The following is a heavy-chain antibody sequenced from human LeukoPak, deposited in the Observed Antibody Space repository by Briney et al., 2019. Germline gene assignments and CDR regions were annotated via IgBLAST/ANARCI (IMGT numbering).Heavy chain of an antibody. CDR1: GGSISSYY. Sequence: PSETLSLTCTVSGGSISSYYWSWIRQPPGKGLEWIGYIYTSGSTNYNPSLKSRVTISVDTSKNQFSLKLSSVTAAVTAVYYCARQRDYGDYSFDYWGQGTLVTVSS. CDR3: ARQRDYGDYSFDY. V-gene: IGHV4-4*09. J-gene: IGHJ4*02. CDR2: IYTSGST. D-gene: IGHD4-17*01.